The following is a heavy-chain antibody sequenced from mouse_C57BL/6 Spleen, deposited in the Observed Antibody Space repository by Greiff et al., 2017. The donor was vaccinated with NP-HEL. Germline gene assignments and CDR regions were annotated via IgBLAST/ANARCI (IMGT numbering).Heavy chain of an antibody. J-gene: IGHJ4*01. CDR2: ISSGSSTI. Sequence: EVKLMESGGGLVKPGGSLKLSCAASGFTFSDYGMHWVRQAPEKGLEWVAYISSGSSTIYYADTVKGRFTISRDNAKNTLFLQMTSLRSEDTAMYYCARPHDDYELDYWGQGTTVTVSS. CDR1: GFTFSDYG. CDR3: ARPHDDYELDY. D-gene: IGHD2-4*01. V-gene: IGHV5-17*01.